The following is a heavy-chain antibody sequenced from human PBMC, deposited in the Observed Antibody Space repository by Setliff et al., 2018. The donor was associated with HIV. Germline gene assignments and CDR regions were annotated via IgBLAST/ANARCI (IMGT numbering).Heavy chain of an antibody. CDR1: GFPFSDYF. V-gene: IGHV3-11*04. Sequence: PGGSLRLSCAASGFPFSDYFMTWVRQAPGKGLEWLCYISSSGTTTYYGDSVKGRFTISRDNAKNSVHLQMNSLRVEDTAVYFCAAQGVLWGQGTQVTVSS. J-gene: IGHJ4*02. CDR2: ISSSGTTT. CDR3: AAQGVL.